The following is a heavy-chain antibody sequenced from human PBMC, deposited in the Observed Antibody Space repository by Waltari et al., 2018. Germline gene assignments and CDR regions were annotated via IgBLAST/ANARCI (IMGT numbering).Heavy chain of an antibody. D-gene: IGHD5-12*01. CDR1: AGSFSSYA. CDR3: ARDGYDYLRTENFDY. V-gene: IGHV1-69*08. J-gene: IGHJ4*02. CDR2: IIPIFGTA. Sequence: QVQLVLSGAEVKKPGSSAQVSCKASAGSFSSYAISWLLQAPGQGLEWMGRIIPIFGTANDAQKIQGRVTMTADKSTSTAYMELSSLRSEDTAVYYWARDGYDYLRTENFDYWGQGTLVTVSS.